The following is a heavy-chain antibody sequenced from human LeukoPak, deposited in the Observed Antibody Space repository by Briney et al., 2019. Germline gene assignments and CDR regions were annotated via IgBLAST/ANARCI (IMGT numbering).Heavy chain of an antibody. CDR2: IYYSGST. V-gene: IGHV4-31*03. J-gene: IGHJ4*02. CDR3: ARVGNDSSGYYLDY. CDR1: GGSISSGGYY. D-gene: IGHD3-22*01. Sequence: SETLSLTCTVSGGSISSGGYYWSWIRQHPGKGLEWIGYIYYSGSTYYNPSLKSRVTISVDTSKNQFSLKLSSVTAADTAVYYCARVGNDSSGYYLDYWGQGTLVTVSS.